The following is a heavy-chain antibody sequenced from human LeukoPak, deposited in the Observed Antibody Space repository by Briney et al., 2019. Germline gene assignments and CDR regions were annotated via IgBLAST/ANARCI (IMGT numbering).Heavy chain of an antibody. CDR1: GFTFSDYY. CDR3: ARDRTGAAAGTAIDY. Sequence: GGSLRLSCADSGFTFSDYYMSGIRQAPGKGLEWVSMISGSGNTKYYADSVRGRFTISRDNAKNSLYLQMNSLRAEDTAVYYCARDRTGAAAGTAIDYWGQGTLVNVSS. V-gene: IGHV3-11*04. CDR2: ISGSGNTK. D-gene: IGHD6-13*01. J-gene: IGHJ4*02.